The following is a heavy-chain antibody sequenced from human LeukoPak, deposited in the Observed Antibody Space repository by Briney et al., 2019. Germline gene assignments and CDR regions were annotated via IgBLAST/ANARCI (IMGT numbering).Heavy chain of an antibody. Sequence: PGGSLRLSCAASGFTFSSYWMSWVRQAPGKGLEWVANIKQDGSEKYYVDSVKGRFTISRDNAKNSLYLQMNSLRAEDTAVYYCARDPGSHYDSSGYYDYWGQGTLVTVSS. CDR3: ARDPGSHYDSSGYYDY. D-gene: IGHD3-22*01. CDR2: IKQDGSEK. CDR1: GFTFSSYW. J-gene: IGHJ4*02. V-gene: IGHV3-7*01.